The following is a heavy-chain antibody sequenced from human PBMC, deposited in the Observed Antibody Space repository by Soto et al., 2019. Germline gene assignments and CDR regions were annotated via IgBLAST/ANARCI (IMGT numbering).Heavy chain of an antibody. V-gene: IGHV1-18*01. D-gene: IGHD3-22*01. CDR1: GYTFTSYG. CDR2: ISAYNGNT. CDR3: ASCGGYYATPPHYYYGMDV. J-gene: IGHJ6*02. Sequence: ASVKVSCKASGYTFTSYGISWVRQAPGQGLEWIGWISAYNGNTNYAQKLQGRDTMTTDTSTSTAYMELRSLRSDDTAVYYCASCGGYYATPPHYYYGMDVWGQGTTVTVSS.